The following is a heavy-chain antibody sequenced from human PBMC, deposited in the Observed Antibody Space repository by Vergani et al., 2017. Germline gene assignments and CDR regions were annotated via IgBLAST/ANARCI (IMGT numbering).Heavy chain of an antibody. D-gene: IGHD3-10*01. V-gene: IGHV3-23*01. CDR3: AKVQGAGELYTASDF. CDR2: ISGSGGST. J-gene: IGHJ6*04. Sequence: EVQLLESGGGLVQPGGSLRLSCAASGFTFSSYAMSWVRQAPEKGLEWVSAISGSGGSTYYADSVKGRFTISRDNSKNTLYLQMNSLRAEDTAVYYCAKVQGAGELYTASDFWGKGTTVTVSS. CDR1: GFTFSSYA.